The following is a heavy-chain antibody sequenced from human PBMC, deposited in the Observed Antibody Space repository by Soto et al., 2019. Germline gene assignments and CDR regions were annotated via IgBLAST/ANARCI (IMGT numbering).Heavy chain of an antibody. V-gene: IGHV3-30*18. Sequence: QVQMVESGGGVVQPGTSLRLSCATSGFTFSTSGMHWVRQAPGKGLEWVAMISHDGSVTYYTDSVQGRFTISRDTPKNTLYLQMISLKDEDTAIYYCAKDWGSSGWYNWFDPWGQGTRVTVS. CDR1: GFTFSTSG. CDR2: ISHDGSVT. D-gene: IGHD6-13*01. J-gene: IGHJ5*02. CDR3: AKDWGSSGWYNWFDP.